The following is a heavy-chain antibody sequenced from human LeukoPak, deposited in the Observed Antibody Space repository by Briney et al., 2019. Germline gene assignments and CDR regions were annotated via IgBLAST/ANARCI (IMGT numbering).Heavy chain of an antibody. V-gene: IGHV3-23*01. CDR3: AKPLHDHDIYDS. CDR2: ISVSGDRA. D-gene: IGHD3-9*01. Sequence: GGSLRLSCAASGFTFSRYVMNWVRQAPGKGLEWVSAISVSGDRAYYADSVKGRFTISRDNAKNTLYLQMNSLRVEGTAIYFCAKPLHDHDIYDSWGQGTLVTVSS. CDR1: GFTFSRYV. J-gene: IGHJ4*02.